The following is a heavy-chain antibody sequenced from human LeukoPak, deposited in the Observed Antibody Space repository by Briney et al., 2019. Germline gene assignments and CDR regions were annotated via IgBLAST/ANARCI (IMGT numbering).Heavy chain of an antibody. CDR3: ARASEMGTGPNWFDH. Sequence: SQTLSLTCTVSGGSLSNGDYYWSWIRQPPGKGLEWIGYIYYSGSTYYNPSLKSRVTISVDTSKNQFSLKLSSVTAADTAVYYCARASEMGTGPNWFDHWGQGTLVTVSS. J-gene: IGHJ5*02. V-gene: IGHV4-30-4*01. CDR1: GGSLSNGDYY. CDR2: IYYSGST. D-gene: IGHD3/OR15-3a*01.